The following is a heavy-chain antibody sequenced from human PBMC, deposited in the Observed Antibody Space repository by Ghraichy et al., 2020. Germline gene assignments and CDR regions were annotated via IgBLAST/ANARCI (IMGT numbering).Heavy chain of an antibody. CDR3: ARSQYTSSWYGVGNWFDP. CDR1: GGSISSSSYY. Sequence: SETLSLTCTVSGGSISSSSYYWGWIRQPPGKGLEWIGSIYYSGSTYYNPSLKSRVTIFVDTSKNQFSLKLSSVTAADTAVYYCARSQYTSSWYGVGNWFDPWGQGTLVTVSS. V-gene: IGHV4-39*01. J-gene: IGHJ5*02. D-gene: IGHD6-13*01. CDR2: IYYSGST.